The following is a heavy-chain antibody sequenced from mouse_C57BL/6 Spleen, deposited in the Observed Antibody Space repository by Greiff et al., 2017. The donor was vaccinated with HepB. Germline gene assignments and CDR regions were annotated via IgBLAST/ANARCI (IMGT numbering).Heavy chain of an antibody. CDR1: GYTFTSYW. CDR2: IDPSDSYT. Sequence: QVQLQQSGAELVMPGASVKLSCKASGYTFTSYWMHWVKQRPGQGLEWIGEIDPSDSYTNYNQKFKGKSTLTVDKSSSTAYMQLSSLTSEDSAVYYCARDYGSSFAYWGQGTLVTVSA. J-gene: IGHJ3*01. V-gene: IGHV1-69*01. D-gene: IGHD1-1*01. CDR3: ARDYGSSFAY.